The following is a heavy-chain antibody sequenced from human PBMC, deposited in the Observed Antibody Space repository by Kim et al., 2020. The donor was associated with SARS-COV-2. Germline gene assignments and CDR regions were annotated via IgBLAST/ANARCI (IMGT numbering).Heavy chain of an antibody. D-gene: IGHD2-2*03. J-gene: IGHJ5*02. CDR2: ISYDGSNR. CDR3: ALASGYYSKLPFDP. Sequence: GGSLRLSCAASGFTFSSYTMHWVRQTPGKGLEWVAVISYDGSNRYYADSVKGRFTISRDNSKNTLYLQMNSLRAEDTAVYYCALASGYYSKLPFDPWGQGTLVTVSP. V-gene: IGHV3-30-3*01. CDR1: GFTFSSYT.